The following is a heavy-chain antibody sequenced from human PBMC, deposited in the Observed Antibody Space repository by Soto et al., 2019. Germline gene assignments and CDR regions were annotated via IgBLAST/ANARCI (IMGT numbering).Heavy chain of an antibody. D-gene: IGHD2-21*01. J-gene: IGHJ6*02. CDR2: ISTDNGNT. V-gene: IGHV1-18*01. Sequence: QVHLVQSGAEVRKPGASVKVSCRASGYSFTSYGISWVRQAPGQGLEWMGWISTDNGNTNNAHNLQGRVSMTIDPSTSTAYMELWSLGSDDTAVYYCARDVPDTSLFFYYYGMDVWGQGTTVTVSS. CDR3: ARDVPDTSLFFYYYGMDV. CDR1: GYSFTSYG.